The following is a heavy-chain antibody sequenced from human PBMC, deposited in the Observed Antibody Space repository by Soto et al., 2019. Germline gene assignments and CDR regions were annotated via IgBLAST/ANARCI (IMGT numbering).Heavy chain of an antibody. J-gene: IGHJ4*02. V-gene: IGHV3-64D*06. CDR1: GFTFSSYA. CDR3: VKGEEDSDSSGYYPFDY. Sequence: GGSLRLSCSASGFTFSSYAMHWVRQAPGKGLEYVSSISTNGGSTHYADSVKGRFTISRDNSKNTQYLQMSSLRADDTAVYYCVKGEEDSDSSGYYPFDYGGQGNLVTVSS. CDR2: ISTNGGST. D-gene: IGHD3-22*01.